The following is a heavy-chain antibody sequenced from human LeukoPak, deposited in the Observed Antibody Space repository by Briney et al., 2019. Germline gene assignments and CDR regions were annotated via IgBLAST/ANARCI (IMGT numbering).Heavy chain of an antibody. CDR2: IYYSGST. Sequence: SQTLSLTCTVSGGSISSDTYYWSWIRQPAGKGLEWIGYIYYSGSTNYNPSLKSRVTISVDTSKNQFSLKLSSVTAADTAVYYCARGNWFDPWGQGTLVTVSS. CDR1: GGSISSDTYY. V-gene: IGHV4-61*10. CDR3: ARGNWFDP. J-gene: IGHJ5*02.